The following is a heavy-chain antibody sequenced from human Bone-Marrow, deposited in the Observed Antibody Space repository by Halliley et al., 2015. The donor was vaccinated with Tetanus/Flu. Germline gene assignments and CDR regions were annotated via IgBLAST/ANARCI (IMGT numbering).Heavy chain of an antibody. CDR2: IHNTGIT. V-gene: IGHV4-4*02. J-gene: IGHJ4*02. CDR3: ARTSIDYVWGTH. D-gene: IGHD3-16*01. Sequence: KGLELIAEIHNTGITNYNPSLRSRVSISIDRAKNHVSLNLTSVTVADTAVYYCARTSIDYVWGTHLGQGILVIVSS.